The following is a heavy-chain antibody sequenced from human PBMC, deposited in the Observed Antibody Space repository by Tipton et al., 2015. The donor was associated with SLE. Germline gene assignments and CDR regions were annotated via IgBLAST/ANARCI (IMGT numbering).Heavy chain of an antibody. CDR3: ARERDYGGNWDI. D-gene: IGHD4-23*01. CDR1: DENIRNYY. V-gene: IGHV4-59*01. J-gene: IGHJ3*02. CDR2: IYYSGST. Sequence: TLSLTCTVSDENIRNYYWSWIRQPPGKGLEWIGYIYYSGSTNYNPSLKSRVTISVNTSKNQFSLKLSSVTAADTAVYYCARERDYGGNWDIWGQGTMVTVSS.